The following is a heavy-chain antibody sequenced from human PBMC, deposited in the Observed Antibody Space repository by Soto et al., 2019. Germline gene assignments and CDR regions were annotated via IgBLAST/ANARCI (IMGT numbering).Heavy chain of an antibody. D-gene: IGHD5-12*01. CDR2: ISYDGSNK. CDR3: AKGRDCYNYEFDY. V-gene: IGHV3-30*18. J-gene: IGHJ4*02. CDR1: GFTFSSYG. Sequence: QVQLVESRGGMVQPGRSLRLSCAASGFTFSSYGMHWVRQAPGKGLEWVAVISYDGSNKYYADSVKGRFTISRDNPKNTLYLQMNSLRAEDTAVYYCAKGRDCYNYEFDYWGQGTLVTVSS.